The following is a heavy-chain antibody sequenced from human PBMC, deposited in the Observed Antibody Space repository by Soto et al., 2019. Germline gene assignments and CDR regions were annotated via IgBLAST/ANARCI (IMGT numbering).Heavy chain of an antibody. V-gene: IGHV4-59*01. CDR3: ARGSKYYYSGIDV. Sequence: PXGTLGLPVTVSGGSITNYSWTWMRQPPGKGLEYIGYIYDTESTNYNPSLKSRVTISVDTSKKQLSLRLSAVSAADTAVYFCARGSKYYYSGIDVWGQGTTVTGSS. CDR1: GGSITNYS. CDR2: IYDTEST. J-gene: IGHJ6*02.